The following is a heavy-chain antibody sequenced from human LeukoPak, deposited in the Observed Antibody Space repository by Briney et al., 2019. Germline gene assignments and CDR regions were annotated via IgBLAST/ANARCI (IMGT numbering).Heavy chain of an antibody. J-gene: IGHJ6*02. V-gene: IGHV3-21*01. CDR1: GFTFSSKS. CDR3: ARGYCSSTSCYGYYYYGMDV. Sequence: GGSLRLSCTASGFTFSSKSMNWVRQAPGKGLEWVSSISSSSSYIYYADSVKGRFTISRDNAKNSLYLEMNSLRAEDTAVYYCARGYCSSTSCYGYYYYGMDVWGQGTTVTVSS. CDR2: ISSSSSYI. D-gene: IGHD2-2*01.